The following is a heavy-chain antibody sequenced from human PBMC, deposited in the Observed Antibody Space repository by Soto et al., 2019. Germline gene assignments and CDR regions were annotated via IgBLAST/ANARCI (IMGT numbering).Heavy chain of an antibody. CDR1: GYTFTSYG. J-gene: IGHJ6*02. D-gene: IGHD6-13*01. CDR3: AGDQSSRGYYYGMDV. CDR2: ISAYNGNT. Sequence: GASVKVSCKASGYTFTSYGISWVRQAPGQGLEWMGWISAYNGNTNYAQKLQGRVTMTTDTSTSTAYMELRSLRSDDTAVYYCAGDQSSRGYYYGMDVWGQGTTVTVSS. V-gene: IGHV1-18*01.